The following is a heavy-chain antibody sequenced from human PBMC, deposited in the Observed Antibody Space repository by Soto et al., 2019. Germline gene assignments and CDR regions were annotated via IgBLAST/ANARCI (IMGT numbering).Heavy chain of an antibody. CDR3: ARVGLKQQLAFDY. V-gene: IGHV4-4*02. D-gene: IGHD6-13*01. CDR1: GGSISSSNW. Sequence: PSETLSLTCAVSGGSISSSNWWSWVRQPPGKGLEWIGEIYHSGSTNYNPSLKSRVTISVDKSKNQFSLKLSSVTAADTAVYYCARVGLKQQLAFDYWGQGTLVTVSS. CDR2: IYHSGST. J-gene: IGHJ4*02.